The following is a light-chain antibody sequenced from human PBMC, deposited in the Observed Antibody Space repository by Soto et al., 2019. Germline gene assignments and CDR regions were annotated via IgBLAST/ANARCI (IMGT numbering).Light chain of an antibody. CDR1: QAVSSIL. CDR3: QQHGTSPI. CDR2: GAS. V-gene: IGKV3-20*01. Sequence: EVVLTQSPGTLSLSPGERATLSCRASQAVSSILLAWYQQKPGQAPRLLIYGASSRATGIPDRFSGSGSGPHFTLTVSRLEPEDSAVYYCQQHGTSPIFGGGTKVEIK. J-gene: IGKJ4*01.